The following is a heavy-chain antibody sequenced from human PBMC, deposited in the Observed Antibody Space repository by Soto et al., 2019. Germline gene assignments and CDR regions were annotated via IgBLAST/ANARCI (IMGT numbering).Heavy chain of an antibody. CDR3: AKVFLRFFACPPFDS. Sequence: PGGSLRLSCAASGFTFSNYGMHWVRQAPGKGLEWVAVMSYDGSNTYYADSVNGLFTISRDNSKNTLYLQMSSRRAEDTAVYYCAKVFLRFFACPPFDSGGQEPLLPVSS. CDR2: MSYDGSNT. D-gene: IGHD3-9*01. CDR1: GFTFSNYG. V-gene: IGHV3-30*18. J-gene: IGHJ4*02.